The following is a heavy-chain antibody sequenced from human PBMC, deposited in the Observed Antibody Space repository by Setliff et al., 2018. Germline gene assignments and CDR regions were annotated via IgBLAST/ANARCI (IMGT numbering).Heavy chain of an antibody. V-gene: IGHV1-18*01. CDR1: GYTFTSYG. CDR2: ISAYNGNT. Sequence: GASVKVSCKASGYTFTSYGISWVRQAPGQGLEWMGWISAYNGNTNYAQKLQGRVTMTTDTSTSTAYMELRSLRSDDKAVYYCARGYSSSWQSRMGFDPWGQGTLVTVSS. D-gene: IGHD6-13*01. J-gene: IGHJ5*02. CDR3: ARGYSSSWQSRMGFDP.